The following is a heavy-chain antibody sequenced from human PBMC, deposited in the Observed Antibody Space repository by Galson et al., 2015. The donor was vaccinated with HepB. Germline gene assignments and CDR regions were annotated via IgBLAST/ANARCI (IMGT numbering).Heavy chain of an antibody. V-gene: IGHV3-21*01. CDR3: AREGGRRYCSGGSCYNWFDP. CDR1: GFTFSSYS. Sequence: SLRLSCAASGFTFSSYSMNWVRQAPGKGLEWVSSISSSSSYIYYADSVKGRFTISRDNSKNTLYLQMNSLRAEDTAVYYCAREGGRRYCSGGSCYNWFDPWGQGTLVTVSS. J-gene: IGHJ5*02. D-gene: IGHD2-15*01. CDR2: ISSSSSYI.